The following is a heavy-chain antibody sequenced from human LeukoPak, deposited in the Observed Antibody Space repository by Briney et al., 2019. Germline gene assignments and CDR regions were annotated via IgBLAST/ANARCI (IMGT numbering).Heavy chain of an antibody. CDR1: GGSISSGDYY. Sequence: SETLSLTCTVSGGSISSGDYYWSWIRQPPGKGLEWIGYIYYSGSTYYNPSLKSRVTISIDTSKNQFSLKLSSVTAADTAVYYCASLSNYSLLTFDYWGQGTLVTVSS. J-gene: IGHJ4*02. D-gene: IGHD1-26*01. V-gene: IGHV4-30-4*02. CDR3: ASLSNYSLLTFDY. CDR2: IYYSGST.